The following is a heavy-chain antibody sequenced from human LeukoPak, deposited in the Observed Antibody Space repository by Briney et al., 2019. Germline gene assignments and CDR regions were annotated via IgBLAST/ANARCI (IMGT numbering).Heavy chain of an antibody. CDR2: IYSGGST. CDR1: GFTFTSYA. J-gene: IGHJ3*02. D-gene: IGHD3-10*01. V-gene: IGHV3-66*01. CDR3: ARGYGSGGDAFDI. Sequence: GGSLRLSCAASGFTFTSYAMSWVRQAPGKGLEWVSVIYSGGSTYYADSVKGRFTISRDNSKNTLYLQMNSLRAEDTAVYYCARGYGSGGDAFDIWGQGTMVTVSS.